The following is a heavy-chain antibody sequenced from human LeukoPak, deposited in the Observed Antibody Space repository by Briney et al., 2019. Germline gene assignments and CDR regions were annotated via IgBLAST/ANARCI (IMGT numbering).Heavy chain of an antibody. D-gene: IGHD3-22*01. Sequence: SVKVSCKASGGTFSSYAISWVRQAPGQGLEWMGGIIPIFGTANYAQKFQGRVTITTDESTSTAYMELSSLRSEDTAVYYCARISPMWYYYDSSGRMGAFDIWGQGTMVTVSS. V-gene: IGHV1-69*05. CDR2: IIPIFGTA. CDR3: ARISPMWYYYDSSGRMGAFDI. J-gene: IGHJ3*02. CDR1: GGTFSSYA.